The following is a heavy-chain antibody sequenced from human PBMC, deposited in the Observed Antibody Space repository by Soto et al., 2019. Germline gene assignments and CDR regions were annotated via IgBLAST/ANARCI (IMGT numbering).Heavy chain of an antibody. CDR1: GGSISSSSYY. CDR3: ARHNDYYGSGSYSYYYYGMDV. J-gene: IGHJ6*02. CDR2: IYYSGST. V-gene: IGHV4-39*01. Sequence: SETLSRTCTVSGGSISSSSYYWGWIRQPPGKGLEWIGSIYYSGSTYYNPSLKSRVTISVDTSKNQFSLKLSSVTAADTAVYYCARHNDYYGSGSYSYYYYGMDVWGQGTTVTVSS. D-gene: IGHD3-10*01.